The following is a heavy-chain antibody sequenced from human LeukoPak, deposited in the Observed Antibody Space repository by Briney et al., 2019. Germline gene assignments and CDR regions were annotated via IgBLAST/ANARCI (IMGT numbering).Heavy chain of an antibody. CDR1: GFTFDDYG. CDR3: AKMRVVWDLDDAFDI. V-gene: IGHV3-20*04. D-gene: IGHD1-26*01. Sequence: GGSLRLSCAASGFTFDDYGINWVRQAPGKGLEWVSGINWNGGTTVYADSVKGRFTISRDNAKNSLYLQMNSLRAEDTALYFCAKMRVVWDLDDAFDIWGRGTMVTVSS. J-gene: IGHJ3*02. CDR2: INWNGGTT.